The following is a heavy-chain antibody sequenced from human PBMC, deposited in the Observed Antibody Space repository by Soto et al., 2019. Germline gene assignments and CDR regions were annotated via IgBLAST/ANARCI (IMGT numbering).Heavy chain of an antibody. CDR3: ARATVTTFVVGNYYYYGMDV. J-gene: IGHJ6*02. CDR2: IIPIFGTA. CDR1: GGTFSSYA. D-gene: IGHD4-17*01. V-gene: IGHV1-69*01. Sequence: QVQLVQSGAEVKKPGSSVKVSCKASGGTFSSYAISWVRQAPGQGLEWMGGIIPIFGTANYAQKFQGTVTITADESTSTAYMELSSLRSEDTAVYYCARATVTTFVVGNYYYYGMDVWGQGTTVTVSS.